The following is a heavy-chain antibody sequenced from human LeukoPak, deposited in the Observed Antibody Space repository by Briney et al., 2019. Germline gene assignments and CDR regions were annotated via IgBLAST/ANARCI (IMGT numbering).Heavy chain of an antibody. CDR1: GFTFSNYE. D-gene: IGHD6-13*01. CDR3: ARETYSSSWYFDY. CDR2: ISSSGSTI. J-gene: IGHJ4*02. V-gene: IGHV3-48*03. Sequence: GGSLRLSCGASGFTFSNYEMNWVRQAPGKGLEWVSYISSSGSTIYYADSVKGRFTISRDNAKNSLYPQMNSLRAEDTAVYYCARETYSSSWYFDYWGQGTLVTVSS.